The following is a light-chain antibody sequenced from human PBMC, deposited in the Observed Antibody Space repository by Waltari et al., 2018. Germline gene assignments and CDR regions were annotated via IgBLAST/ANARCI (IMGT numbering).Light chain of an antibody. CDR1: QNITNY. CDR3: QQYHNLPLT. CDR2: DSS. Sequence: DIQMTQSQSSLSASIGDRVTITCQASQNITNYLNWYQHKPGKAPNLLIYDSSSLETGVPSRFTGSGSATDFTFTISSLQPEDLATYYCQQYHNLPLTFGGGTKVEI. J-gene: IGKJ4*01. V-gene: IGKV1-33*01.